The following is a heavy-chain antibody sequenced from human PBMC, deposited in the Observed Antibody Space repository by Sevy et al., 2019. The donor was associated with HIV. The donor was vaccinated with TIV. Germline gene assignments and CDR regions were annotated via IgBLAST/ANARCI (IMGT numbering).Heavy chain of an antibody. CDR1: GFTFSSYD. CDR2: IGTAGDT. V-gene: IGHV3-13*01. Sequence: GGSLRLSCAASGFTFSSYDMHWVRQATGKGLEWVSAIGTAGDTYYPGSVKGRFTISSENAKNSLYLQMNSLRAGDTAVYYCARATAMAYDFDYWGQGTLVTVSS. J-gene: IGHJ4*02. D-gene: IGHD5-18*01. CDR3: ARATAMAYDFDY.